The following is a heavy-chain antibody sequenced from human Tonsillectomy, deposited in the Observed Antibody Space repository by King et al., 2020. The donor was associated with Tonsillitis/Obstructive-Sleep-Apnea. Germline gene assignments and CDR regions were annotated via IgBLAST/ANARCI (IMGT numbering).Heavy chain of an antibody. Sequence: QLVESGGGLVQPGGSLRLSCAASGVTFSSYAMSWVRQAPGKGLEWVSAISGSGGSTYYADSVKGRFTISRDNSKNTLYLQMNSLRAEDTAVYYCAKDRVVLRFLEWLPRDWGQGTLVTVSS. CDR1: GVTFSSYA. D-gene: IGHD3-3*01. J-gene: IGHJ4*02. V-gene: IGHV3-23*04. CDR2: ISGSGGST. CDR3: AKDRVVLRFLEWLPRD.